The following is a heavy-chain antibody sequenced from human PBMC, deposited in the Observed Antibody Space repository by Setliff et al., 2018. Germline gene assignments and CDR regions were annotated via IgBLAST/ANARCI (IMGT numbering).Heavy chain of an antibody. CDR3: ARDPAPRLRFLERFDP. CDR2: ISAYNGNT. CDR1: GYTFTSYG. V-gene: IGHV1-18*01. J-gene: IGHJ5*02. Sequence: AASVKVSCKASGYTFTSYGISWVRQAPGQGLEWMGWISAYNGNTNYAQKLQGRVIMTTDTSTSTAYMELRSLRSDDTAVYYCARDPAPRLRFLERFDPWGQGTLVTV. D-gene: IGHD3-3*01.